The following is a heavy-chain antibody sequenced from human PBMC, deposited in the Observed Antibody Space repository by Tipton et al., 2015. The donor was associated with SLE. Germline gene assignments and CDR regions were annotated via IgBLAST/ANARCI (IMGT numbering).Heavy chain of an antibody. CDR1: GFTFGDYA. J-gene: IGHJ5*02. D-gene: IGHD3-3*01. V-gene: IGHV3-49*03. CDR2: IRSSAFGGTT. Sequence: SLRLSCTASGFTFGDYAMSWFRQAPGMGLERVGFIRSSAFGGTTEYAASVKGRFTISRDDSKSIAYLQMNSLKTEVTAVYYCTRDQLRFVEWFPGFDPWGEGALVTVSS. CDR3: TRDQLRFVEWFPGFDP.